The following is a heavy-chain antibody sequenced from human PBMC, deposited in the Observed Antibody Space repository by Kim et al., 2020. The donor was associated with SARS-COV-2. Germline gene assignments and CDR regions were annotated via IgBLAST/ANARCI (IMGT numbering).Heavy chain of an antibody. Sequence: SVKVSCKASGGTFSSYAINWVRQAPGQGLEWMGGIIPIFGTANYAQKFQGRVTITADESTSTAYMELSSLRSEDTAVYYCAEGSDGYNYGTFDYWGQGTLVTVSS. CDR1: GGTFSSYA. J-gene: IGHJ4*02. CDR2: IIPIFGTA. CDR3: AEGSDGYNYGTFDY. D-gene: IGHD5-12*01. V-gene: IGHV1-69*13.